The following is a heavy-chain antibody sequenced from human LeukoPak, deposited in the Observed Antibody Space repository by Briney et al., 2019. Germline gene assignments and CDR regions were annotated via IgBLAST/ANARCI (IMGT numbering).Heavy chain of an antibody. J-gene: IGHJ4*02. CDR3: ARGLRYSTGWYYFDY. Sequence: GGSLRLSCAASGFTVSNNHMSWVRQAPGKGLEWVSVIYSGGTTYYADSVKGRFTISRDNSKNTLYLQMNSLRAEDTAVYYCARGLRYSTGWYYFDYWGQGTLVTVSS. V-gene: IGHV3-53*01. D-gene: IGHD6-19*01. CDR1: GFTVSNNH. CDR2: IYSGGTT.